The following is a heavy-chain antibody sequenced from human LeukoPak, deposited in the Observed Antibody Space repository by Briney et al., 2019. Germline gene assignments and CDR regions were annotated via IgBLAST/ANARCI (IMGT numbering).Heavy chain of an antibody. Sequence: GGSLRLSCAASGFIFSSHGIQWVRQAPGKGLEWVAVISYDGRNKFYADSVKGRFTISRDNSKNTVSLQMNSLRTEDTALYYCAKELTTVSFFDSWGQGTLVTVSS. J-gene: IGHJ4*02. D-gene: IGHD4-17*01. CDR3: AKELTTVSFFDS. V-gene: IGHV3-30*18. CDR2: ISYDGRNK. CDR1: GFIFSSHG.